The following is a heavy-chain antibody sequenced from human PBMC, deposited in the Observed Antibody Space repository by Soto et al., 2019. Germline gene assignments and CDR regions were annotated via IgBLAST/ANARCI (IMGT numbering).Heavy chain of an antibody. Sequence: QVQLQESGPGLGKPTETVSLTCTVYGGSINSYYWGWIRQPTGKGVEWIGYSYYTGSTNYNPSLKRRVTISVDTSKNQFSLKLSSVTAADTAVYYCARGWGGHFPYWGQGTLVTVSS. D-gene: IGHD2-21*02. J-gene: IGHJ4*02. V-gene: IGHV4-59*01. CDR3: ARGWGGHFPY. CDR1: GGSINSYY. CDR2: SYYTGST.